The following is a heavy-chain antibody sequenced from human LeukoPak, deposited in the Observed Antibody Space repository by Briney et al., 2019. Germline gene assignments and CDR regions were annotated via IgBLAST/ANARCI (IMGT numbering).Heavy chain of an antibody. V-gene: IGHV4-38-2*02. J-gene: IGHJ4*02. CDR2: IYHSGST. D-gene: IGHD6-6*01. Sequence: SETLSLTCTVSGYSISSGYYWGWTRQPPGKGLEWIGSIYHSGSTYYNPSLKSRVTISVDTSKNQFSLKLSSVTAADTAVYYCATMGIAARTNDYWGQGTLVTVSS. CDR3: ATMGIAARTNDY. CDR1: GYSISSGYY.